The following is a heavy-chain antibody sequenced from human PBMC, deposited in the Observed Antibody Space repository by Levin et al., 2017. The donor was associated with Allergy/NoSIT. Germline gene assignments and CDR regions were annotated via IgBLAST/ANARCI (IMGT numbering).Heavy chain of an antibody. Sequence: SETLSLTCTVSGGSISSGYWSWIRQPPGKGLEWIGNIYYSGIINYNPSLKSRVTISLDTSKNQFSLKLTSVTAADTAMYYCARRSSSAWIYFDYWGQGTLVTVSS. J-gene: IGHJ4*02. D-gene: IGHD6-19*01. CDR1: GGSISSGY. CDR2: IYYSGII. CDR3: ARRSSSAWIYFDY. V-gene: IGHV4-59*08.